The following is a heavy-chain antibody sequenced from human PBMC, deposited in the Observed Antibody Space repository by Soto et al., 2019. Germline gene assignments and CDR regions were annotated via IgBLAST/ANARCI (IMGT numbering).Heavy chain of an antibody. Sequence: ASVKVSCKTSGYTFTNYGITWVRQAPGQGLKWMGWISAYNGDTNYAQKFQGRVIMTTDTSTTTAYMELRSLRSDDTAVYYCASRSGQLPYYFDYWGQGNLVTVSS. D-gene: IGHD6-6*01. CDR1: GYTFTNYG. CDR3: ASRSGQLPYYFDY. CDR2: ISAYNGDT. J-gene: IGHJ4*01. V-gene: IGHV1-18*04.